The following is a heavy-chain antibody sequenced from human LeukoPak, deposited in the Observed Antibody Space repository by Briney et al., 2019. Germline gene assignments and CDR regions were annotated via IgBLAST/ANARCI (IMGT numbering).Heavy chain of an antibody. CDR2: MNPNSGST. Sequence: GASVKVSCKASGYTFTSYDINWVRQATGQGLEWTGWMNPNSGSTGYAQKFQGRVTMTRNTSISTAYMELSSLRSEDTAVYYCARGPPREPFDYWGQGTLVTVSS. J-gene: IGHJ4*02. V-gene: IGHV1-8*01. D-gene: IGHD1-26*01. CDR3: ARGPPREPFDY. CDR1: GYTFTSYD.